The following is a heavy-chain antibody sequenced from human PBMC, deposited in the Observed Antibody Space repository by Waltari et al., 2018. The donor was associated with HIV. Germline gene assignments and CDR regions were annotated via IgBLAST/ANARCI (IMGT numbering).Heavy chain of an antibody. CDR1: GGSITTSY. J-gene: IGHJ4*02. Sequence: QVQLQESGPGLVKPSETLSLSCSVSGGSITTSYWTWIRRPPGKGLEWIGYIYYSGRTNYTPSLKSRVSISLDTSKNQFSLKLTSVTAADTTVYYCAMASGSYSSGWYYFDSWGQGTRVTVSS. V-gene: IGHV4-59*01. D-gene: IGHD6-19*01. CDR3: AMASGSYSSGWYYFDS. CDR2: IYYSGRT.